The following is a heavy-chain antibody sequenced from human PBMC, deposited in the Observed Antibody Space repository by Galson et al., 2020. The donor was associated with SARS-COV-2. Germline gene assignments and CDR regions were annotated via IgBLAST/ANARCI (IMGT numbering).Heavy chain of an antibody. CDR2: INSNTGNP. V-gene: IGHV7-4-1*02. Sequence: ASVKDSCKASGYTFTSHAINWVRQAPGQGLQWVGWINSNTGNPTYAQGFKGRFVFSLDTSVTTAYLQISSLKAEDTAVYFCSRGGRIGAAGTYYYDYMDVWGKGTAVTVSS. CDR1: GYTFTSHA. J-gene: IGHJ6*03. CDR3: SRGGRIGAAGTYYYDYMDV. D-gene: IGHD6-13*01.